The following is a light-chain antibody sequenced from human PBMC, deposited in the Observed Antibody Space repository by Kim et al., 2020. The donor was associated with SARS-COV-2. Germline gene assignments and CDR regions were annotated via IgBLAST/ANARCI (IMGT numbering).Light chain of an antibody. CDR1: TSNVGKNV. CDR3: GTWDSSLSAGV. V-gene: IGLV1-51*01. CDR2: NHN. J-gene: IGLJ3*02. Sequence: QKVTISCSGATSNVGKNVVSWYQHLPGRAPELLISNHNKRPPVIPGRFSGSKSGPTATLGITGLQPGDEAAYYCGTWDSSLSAGVFGGGTQLTVL.